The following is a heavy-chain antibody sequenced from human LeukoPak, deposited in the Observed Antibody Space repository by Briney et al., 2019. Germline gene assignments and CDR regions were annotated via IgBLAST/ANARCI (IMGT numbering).Heavy chain of an antibody. J-gene: IGHJ4*02. CDR3: AKGPAARPGY. V-gene: IGHV3-23*01. CDR2: ISGSGGST. CDR1: GFIFSSHA. D-gene: IGHD6-6*01. Sequence: GGSLRLSCAASGFIFSSHAMSWVRQAPGKGLEWVSAISGSGGSTYYADSVKGRFTISRDNSKNTLYLQMNSLRAEDTAVYYCAKGPAARPGYWGQGTLVTVSS.